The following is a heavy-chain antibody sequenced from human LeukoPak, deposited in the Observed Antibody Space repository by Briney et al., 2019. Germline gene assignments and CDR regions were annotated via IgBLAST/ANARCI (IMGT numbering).Heavy chain of an antibody. CDR2: ISGSGGST. D-gene: IGHD3-10*01. CDR3: AKKRVITTPDAIDWYFDL. V-gene: IGHV3-23*01. J-gene: IGHJ2*01. CDR1: GFTFSSYA. Sequence: GGSLRLSCAASGFTFSSYAMSWVRQAPGKGLEWVSAISGSGGSTYFADSVKGRFTISRDNSKNTLYLQMNSLRAEDTAVYYCAKKRVITTPDAIDWYFDLWGRGTLVTVSS.